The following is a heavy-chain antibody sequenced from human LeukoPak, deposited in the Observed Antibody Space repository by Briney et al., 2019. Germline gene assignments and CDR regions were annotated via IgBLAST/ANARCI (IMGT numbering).Heavy chain of an antibody. CDR3: ARWGRATYYDILTGPTPYYFDY. CDR2: IYSGGST. CDR1: GFTVSSNY. V-gene: IGHV3-66*01. Sequence: HPGGSLRLSCAASGFTVSSNYMSWVRQAPGKGLEWVSVIYSGGSTYYSDSVKGRFTISRDNSKNTLYLQMNSLRAEDTAVYYCARWGRATYYDILTGPTPYYFDYWGQGTLVTVSS. D-gene: IGHD3-9*01. J-gene: IGHJ4*02.